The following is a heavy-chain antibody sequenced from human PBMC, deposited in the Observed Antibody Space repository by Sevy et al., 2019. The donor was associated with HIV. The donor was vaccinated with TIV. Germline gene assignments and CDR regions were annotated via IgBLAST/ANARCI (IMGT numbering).Heavy chain of an antibody. J-gene: IGHJ4*02. CDR3: ARDDGSHDSSGFDY. V-gene: IGHV3-30*14. Sequence: GGSLRLSCAASGFAFSRHAMHWVRQAPGKGLEWVAGISYDGTTKYYGDSVKGRFTISRDNSKNSVYLHVNSLRTEDKAMYYCARDDGSHDSSGFDYWGQGTLVTVSS. CDR2: ISYDGTTK. CDR1: GFAFSRHA. D-gene: IGHD3-22*01.